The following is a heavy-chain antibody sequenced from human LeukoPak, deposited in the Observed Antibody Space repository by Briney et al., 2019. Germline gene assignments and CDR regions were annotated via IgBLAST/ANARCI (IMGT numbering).Heavy chain of an antibody. J-gene: IGHJ4*02. CDR2: ISGSGGST. Sequence: GGSLRLSCAASGFTFSSYAMSWVRQAPGKGLEWVSAISGSGGSTYYADSVKGRFTISRDNSKNTLYLQTNSLRAEDTAVYYCAKDMGVVVITSLDYWGQGTLVTVSS. CDR3: AKDMGVVVITSLDY. CDR1: GFTFSSYA. V-gene: IGHV3-23*01. D-gene: IGHD3-22*01.